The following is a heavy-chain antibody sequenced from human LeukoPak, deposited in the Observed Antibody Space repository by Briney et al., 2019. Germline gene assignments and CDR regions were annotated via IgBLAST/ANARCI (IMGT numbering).Heavy chain of an antibody. CDR1: GFTFSSYA. V-gene: IGHV3-23*01. Sequence: GGSLRLSCAASGFTFSSYAMSWVRQAPGKGLEWVSAISGSGGSTYYADSVKGRFTSSRDNSKNPLYLQMNSLRADDTAVYYCAKSPRSGWYGDFDYWGQGTLVTVSS. CDR3: AKSPRSGWYGDFDY. D-gene: IGHD6-19*01. J-gene: IGHJ4*02. CDR2: ISGSGGST.